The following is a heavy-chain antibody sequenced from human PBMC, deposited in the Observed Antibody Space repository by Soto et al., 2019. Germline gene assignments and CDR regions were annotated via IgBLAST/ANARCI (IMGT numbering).Heavy chain of an antibody. CDR1: GYSFTSYW. CDR2: IYPGDSDT. J-gene: IGHJ6*03. CDR3: ARHVKLAATIPHYYYMDV. V-gene: IGHV5-51*01. D-gene: IGHD6-13*01. Sequence: GESLKISCKGSGYSFTSYWIGWVRQMPGKGLEWMGIIYPGDSDTRYSPSFQGQVTISADKSISTAYLQWSSLKASDTAMYYCARHVKLAATIPHYYYMDVWGKGTTVTVSS.